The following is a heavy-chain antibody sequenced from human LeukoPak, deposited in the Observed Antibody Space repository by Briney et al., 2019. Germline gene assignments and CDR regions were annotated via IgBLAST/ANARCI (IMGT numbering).Heavy chain of an antibody. J-gene: IGHJ5*02. CDR3: ARGPLTMTRGFDP. Sequence: PSETLSLTCTVSGGPINIYYWGWIRQPAGKGLEWIGRIYTSGSTNYNPSLKTRVTMSVDTSKNQFSLKLSSMTAADTAVYYCARGPLTMTRGFDPWGQGTLVTVSS. CDR2: IYTSGST. D-gene: IGHD4-17*01. CDR1: GGPINIYY. V-gene: IGHV4-4*07.